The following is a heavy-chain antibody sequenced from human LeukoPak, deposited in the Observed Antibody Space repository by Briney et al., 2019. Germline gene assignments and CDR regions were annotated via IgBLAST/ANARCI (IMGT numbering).Heavy chain of an antibody. CDR2: IYDSGST. V-gene: IGHV4-30-4*02. J-gene: IGHJ3*02. CDR3: ARISLTMRDAFDI. CDR1: GASIRSGDYY. D-gene: IGHD4/OR15-4a*01. Sequence: PSETLSLTCTVSGASIRSGDYYWSWIRQPPGKGLEWIGYIYDSGSTYYNPSLKSRITISVDTSKNQFSLKLSSVTTADTAVYYCARISLTMRDAFDIWGQGTTVTVST.